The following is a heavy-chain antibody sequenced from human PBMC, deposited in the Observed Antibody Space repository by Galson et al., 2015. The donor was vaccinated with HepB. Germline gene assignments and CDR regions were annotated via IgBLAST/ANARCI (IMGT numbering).Heavy chain of an antibody. D-gene: IGHD5-24*01. CDR3: ARGLYGYNPTGAFDI. V-gene: IGHV4-59*01. Sequence: SETLSLTCTVSGGSISSYYWSWIRQPPGKGLEWIGYIYYSGSTNYNPSLKSRVTISVDTSKNQFSLKLSSVTAADTAVYYCARGLYGYNPTGAFDIWGQGTMVTVSS. CDR2: IYYSGST. CDR1: GGSISSYY. J-gene: IGHJ3*02.